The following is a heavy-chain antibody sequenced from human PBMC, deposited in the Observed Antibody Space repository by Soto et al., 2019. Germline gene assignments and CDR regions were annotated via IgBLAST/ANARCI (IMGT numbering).Heavy chain of an antibody. CDR3: ASTADTSMVDGWFDP. CDR1: GFTFSIYS. V-gene: IGHV3-48*02. Sequence: EVQLVESGGGLAQPGGSLRLSCGASGFTFSIYSMNWVRQAPGKGLEWVSYINSNGGIKNYADSVKGRFTISRDNAKNSLYLQMNSLRDEDTAVYYCASTADTSMVDGWFDPWGQGTLVTVSS. J-gene: IGHJ5*02. CDR2: INSNGGIK. D-gene: IGHD5-18*01.